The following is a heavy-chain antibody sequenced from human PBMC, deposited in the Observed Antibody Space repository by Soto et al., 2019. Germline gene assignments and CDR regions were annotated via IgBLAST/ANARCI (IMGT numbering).Heavy chain of an antibody. J-gene: IGHJ4*02. CDR1: GYSFTSYW. Sequence: PGESLKISCKGSGYSFTSYWIGWVRQMPGKGLEWMGIIYPGDSDTRYSPSFQGQVTISADKSSSTAYLQWNSLKASDTAMYYCARQGSSWYYYFDYWGQGALVTVSS. CDR2: IYPGDSDT. CDR3: ARQGSSWYYYFDY. D-gene: IGHD6-13*01. V-gene: IGHV5-51*01.